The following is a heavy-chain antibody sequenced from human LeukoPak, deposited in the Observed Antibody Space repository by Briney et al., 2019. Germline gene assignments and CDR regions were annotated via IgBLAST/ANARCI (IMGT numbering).Heavy chain of an antibody. J-gene: IGHJ4*02. D-gene: IGHD1-26*01. CDR2: IYPGDSDT. Sequence: GASLKISCKGSGYGFTSYWIGWVRQMPGKGLEWMGIIYPGDSDTRYSPSFQGQVTISADKSISTAYLQWSSLKASDTAMYYCARLMGGGSLLGPPDYWGQGTLVTVSS. CDR3: ARLMGGGSLLGPPDY. V-gene: IGHV5-51*01. CDR1: GYGFTSYW.